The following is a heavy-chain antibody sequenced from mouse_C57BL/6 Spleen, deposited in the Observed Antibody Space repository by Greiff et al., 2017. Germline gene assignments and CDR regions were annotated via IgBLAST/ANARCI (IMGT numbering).Heavy chain of an antibody. CDR1: GYSFTGYY. CDR2: IYPYNGVS. V-gene: IGHV1-31*01. CDR3: AREDYGSRRGGYFDY. J-gene: IGHJ2*01. D-gene: IGHD1-1*01. Sequence: DVQLQESGPELVKPGASVKISCKASGYSFTGYYMHWVKQSHGNILDWIGYIYPYNGVSSYNQKFKGKATLTVDKSSSTAYMELRSLTSEDSAVYYCAREDYGSRRGGYFDYWGQGTTLTVSS.